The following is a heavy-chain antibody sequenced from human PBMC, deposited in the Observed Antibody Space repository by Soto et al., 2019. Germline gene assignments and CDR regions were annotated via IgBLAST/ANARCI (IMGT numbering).Heavy chain of an antibody. CDR2: ISGSGGNT. J-gene: IGHJ4*02. CDR3: ARGHYDIDY. D-gene: IGHD3-22*01. V-gene: IGHV3-23*01. Sequence: GGSLRLSCAASGFTFSSYAMSWVRQAPGKGLEWVSGISGSGGNTYYADSVKGRFTISRDNSKNMLYLQMNSLRAEDTAVYYCARGHYDIDYWGQGTLVAVSS. CDR1: GFTFSSYA.